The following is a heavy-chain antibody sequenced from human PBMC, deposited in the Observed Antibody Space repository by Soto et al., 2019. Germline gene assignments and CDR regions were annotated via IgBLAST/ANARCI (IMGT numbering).Heavy chain of an antibody. D-gene: IGHD2-15*01. J-gene: IGHJ6*02. CDR2: IIPILGIA. CDR3: ARDPNCSGGSCYVGYV. Sequence: ASVKVSCKASGGTFSSYTISWVRQAPGQGLEWMGRIIPILGIANYAQKFQGRVTITADKSTSTAYMELSSLRSEDTAVYYCARDPNCSGGSCYVGYVWGQGTTVTVSS. CDR1: GGTFSSYT. V-gene: IGHV1-69*04.